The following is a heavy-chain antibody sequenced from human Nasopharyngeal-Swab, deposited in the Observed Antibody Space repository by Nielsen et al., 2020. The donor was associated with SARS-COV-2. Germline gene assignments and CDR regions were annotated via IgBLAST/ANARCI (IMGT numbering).Heavy chain of an antibody. V-gene: IGHV3-74*01. CDR1: GFTFSSYW. CDR2: INTYGSST. CDR3: AFKSSNSRGGFDV. D-gene: IGHD6-13*01. Sequence: PGGSLRLSCAASGFTFSSYWMHWVRHAPGKGLVFVSRINTYGSSTSFADSVKGRFTVSRDNAKNTLYLQMNSLRAEDTAVYYCAFKSSNSRGGFDVWGQGTTVTVSS. J-gene: IGHJ6*02.